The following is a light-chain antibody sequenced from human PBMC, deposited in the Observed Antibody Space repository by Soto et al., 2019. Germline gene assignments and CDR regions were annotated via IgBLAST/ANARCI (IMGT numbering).Light chain of an antibody. CDR1: SSDVGGYNY. J-gene: IGLJ2*01. Sequence: QSALTQPASVSGSPGQSITISCTGTSSDVGGYNYVSWYQQNPGKAPKLMIYDVSNRSSGVSNRFSGSKSANTASLTISGLQAEDEADYYCSSYTGSSTYVVFGGGTKLTVL. CDR2: DVS. V-gene: IGLV2-14*01. CDR3: SSYTGSSTYVV.